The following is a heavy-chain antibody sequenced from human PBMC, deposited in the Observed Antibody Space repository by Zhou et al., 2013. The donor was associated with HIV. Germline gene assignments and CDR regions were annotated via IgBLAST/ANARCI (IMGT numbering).Heavy chain of an antibody. CDR1: GYTFTSYD. CDR3: ARGEMAYGDYDFSPIPPQFDP. D-gene: IGHD4-17*01. CDR2: MNPNSGNT. J-gene: IGHJ5*02. Sequence: QVQLVQSGAEVKKPGASVKVSCKASGYTFTSYDINWVRQATGQGLEWMGWMNPNSGNTGYAQKFQGRVTITRNTSISTAYMELSSLRSEDTAVYYCARGEMAYGDYDFSPIPPQFDPWGQGTLVTVSS. V-gene: IGHV1-8*03.